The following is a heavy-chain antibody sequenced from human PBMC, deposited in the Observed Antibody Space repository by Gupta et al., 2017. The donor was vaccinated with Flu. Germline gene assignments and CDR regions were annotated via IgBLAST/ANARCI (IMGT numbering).Heavy chain of an antibody. D-gene: IGHD3-10*01. CDR2: SVNGGDT. CDR3: VRGRGDRFDY. CDR1: GFTFSIYD. V-gene: IGHV3-13*01. J-gene: IGHJ4*02. Sequence: EVQLVESGGGLVQPGGSLRLSCAASGFTFSIYDMHWVRQATGEGLVWVSGSVNGGDTHYPDSVKGRFTISRENVNNALYLQMDSLRAGDTGVYYCVRGRGDRFDYWGQGTLVTVSS.